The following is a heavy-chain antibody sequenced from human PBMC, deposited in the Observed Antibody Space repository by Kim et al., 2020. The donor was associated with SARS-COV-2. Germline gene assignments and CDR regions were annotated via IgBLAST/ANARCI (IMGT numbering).Heavy chain of an antibody. CDR1: GFTFSDYY. CDR3: AREVDTAMFDP. CDR2: ISSSSSYT. J-gene: IGHJ5*02. Sequence: GGSLRLSCAASGFTFSDYYMSWIRQAPGKGLEWVSYISSSSSYTNYADSVKGRFTISRDNAKNSLYLQMNSLRAGDTAVYYCAREVDTAMFDPWGQGTLVTVSS. V-gene: IGHV3-11*05. D-gene: IGHD5-18*01.